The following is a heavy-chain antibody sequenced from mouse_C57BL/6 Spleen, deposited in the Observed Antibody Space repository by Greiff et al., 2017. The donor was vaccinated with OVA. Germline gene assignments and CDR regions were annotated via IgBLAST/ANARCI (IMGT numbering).Heavy chain of an antibody. CDR1: GYAFRSSW. Sequence: QVQLQQSGPELVKPGASVKISCKASGYAFRSSWMNWVKQRPGEGLEWIGRIYPGDGDTNYNGKFKGKATLTADKSSSTAYMQLSSLTSEDSAVYFCARYLVSPYYAMDYWGQGTSVTVSS. CDR2: IYPGDGDT. CDR3: ARYLVSPYYAMDY. D-gene: IGHD5-1*01. V-gene: IGHV1-82*01. J-gene: IGHJ4*01.